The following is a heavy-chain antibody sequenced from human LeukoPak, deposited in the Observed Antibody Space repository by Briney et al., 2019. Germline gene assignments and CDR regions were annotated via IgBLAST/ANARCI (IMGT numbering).Heavy chain of an antibody. Sequence: SETLSLTCTVSGVSISSSNYFWAWIRQSPGKGLEWIGSIYFRGSISSSPSLKSRVTISIDASKNQFSLKLSSVTAADTAVYYCARGGGYCSGGSCYSGSYKLKSIDYWGQGTLVTVSS. V-gene: IGHV4-39*07. CDR3: ARGGGYCSGGSCYSGSYKLKSIDY. CDR1: GVSISSSNYF. D-gene: IGHD2-15*01. J-gene: IGHJ4*02. CDR2: IYFRGSI.